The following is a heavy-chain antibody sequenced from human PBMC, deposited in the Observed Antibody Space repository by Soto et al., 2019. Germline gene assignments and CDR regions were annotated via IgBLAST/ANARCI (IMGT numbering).Heavy chain of an antibody. CDR2: ISSLSGNT. D-gene: IGHD6-13*01. CDR3: ARVAGIAAAGPFDS. V-gene: IGHV3-11*06. Sequence: VGSLRLSGAASGFSFSDYYMSWVRQSPGKGLEWISHISSLSGNTDYADSVKGRFTISRDDARKALYLEMTTLRVEDTALYYCARVAGIAAAGPFDSWGQGTLVTVSS. J-gene: IGHJ4*02. CDR1: GFSFSDYY.